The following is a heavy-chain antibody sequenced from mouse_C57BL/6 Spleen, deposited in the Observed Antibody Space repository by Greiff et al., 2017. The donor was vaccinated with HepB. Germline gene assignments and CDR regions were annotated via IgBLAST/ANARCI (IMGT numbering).Heavy chain of an antibody. D-gene: IGHD2-4*01. J-gene: IGHJ1*03. CDR3: AREADYDEGYWYFDV. CDR1: GYTFTSYW. CDR2: IHPNSGST. V-gene: IGHV1-64*01. Sequence: QVQLQQPGAELVKPGASVKLSCKASGYTFTSYWMHWVKQRPGQGLEWIGMIHPNSGSTNYNEKFKSKATLTVDKSSSTAYMQLSSLTSEDSAVYYCAREADYDEGYWYFDVWGTGTTVTVSS.